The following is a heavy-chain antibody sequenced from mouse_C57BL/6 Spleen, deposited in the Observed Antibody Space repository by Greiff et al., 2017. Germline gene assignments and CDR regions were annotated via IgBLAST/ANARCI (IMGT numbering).Heavy chain of an antibody. J-gene: IGHJ1*03. CDR1: GFTFSDYY. CDR2: INYDGSST. V-gene: IGHV5-16*01. CDR3: ARGTTVVNWYFDV. Sequence: EVQLVESEGGLVQPGSSMKLSCTASGFTFSDYYMAWVRQVPEKGLEWVAYINYDGSSTYYLDSLKSRFIISRDNAKNILYLQMSSLKSEDTATYYCARGTTVVNWYFDVWGTGTTVTVTS. D-gene: IGHD1-1*01.